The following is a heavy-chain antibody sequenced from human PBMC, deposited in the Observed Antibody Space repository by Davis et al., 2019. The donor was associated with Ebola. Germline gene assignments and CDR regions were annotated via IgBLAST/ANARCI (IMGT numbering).Heavy chain of an antibody. CDR3: ARDRYSDGSGYFFEQSH. J-gene: IGHJ4*02. Sequence: SVKVSCKASGGTFSSYAISWVRQAPGQGLDWMGGIIPVFGIPKYAQKFQGRVAITADESTTTAYMELSSLRSEDTAVYYCARDRYSDGSGYFFEQSHWGQGTLVTVSS. CDR1: GGTFSSYA. V-gene: IGHV1-69*13. D-gene: IGHD3-22*01. CDR2: IIPVFGIP.